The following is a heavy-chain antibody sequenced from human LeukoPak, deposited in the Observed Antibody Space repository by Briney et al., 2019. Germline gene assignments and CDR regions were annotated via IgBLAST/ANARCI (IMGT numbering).Heavy chain of an antibody. V-gene: IGHV4-59*01. CDR2: IYYSGST. CDR3: ARFRRPTGSFDY. Sequence: PSETLSLTCTVSGGSISSYYWSWIRQPPGKGLEWIGYIYYSGSTNYNPSLKSRVTISVDTSKNQFSLKLSSVTAADTAVYYCARFRRPTGSFDYWGQGTLVTVSS. CDR1: GGSISSYY. D-gene: IGHD3-10*01. J-gene: IGHJ4*02.